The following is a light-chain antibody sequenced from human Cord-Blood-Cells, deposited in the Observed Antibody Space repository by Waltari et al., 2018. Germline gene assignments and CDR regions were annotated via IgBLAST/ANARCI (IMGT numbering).Light chain of an antibody. V-gene: IGLV2-23*01. CDR2: EGS. Sequence: QSALTQPASVSGSPGQSITIPCPGPSSDVGSYNLVSWYQQHPGKAPKLMIYEGSKPPSGVSNRFSGSKSGNTASLTISGLQAEDEADYYCCSYAGSSTLVFGGGTKLTVL. CDR3: CSYAGSSTLV. J-gene: IGLJ2*01. CDR1: SSDVGSYNL.